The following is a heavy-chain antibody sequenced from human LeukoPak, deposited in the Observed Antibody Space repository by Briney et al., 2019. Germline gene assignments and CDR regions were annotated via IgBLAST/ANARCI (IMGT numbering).Heavy chain of an antibody. V-gene: IGHV4-38-2*02. D-gene: IGHD1-14*01. Sequence: SETLSLTCTVSGYSISSGYYWGWIRQPPGKGLEWIGSIYHSGSTYYNPSLKSRVTISVDTSKNQFSLKLSSVTAADTAVYYCARADEGFFGISFDYWGQGTLVTVSS. J-gene: IGHJ4*02. CDR1: GYSISSGYY. CDR3: ARADEGFFGISFDY. CDR2: IYHSGST.